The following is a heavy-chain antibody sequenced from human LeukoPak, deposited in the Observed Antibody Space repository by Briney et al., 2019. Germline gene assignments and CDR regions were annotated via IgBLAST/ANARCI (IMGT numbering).Heavy chain of an antibody. CDR3: ARDQGSMIVVGTTNWYFDL. CDR2: INQDGSEI. Sequence: GGSLRLSCAPSGFTFSNDWMSWVRQAPGKGLEWLANINQDGSEIYYVDSVKGRFTISRDNGKNSLYLQINSLRADDTAVYYCARDQGSMIVVGTTNWYFDLWGRGTLVTVSS. CDR1: GFTFSNDW. D-gene: IGHD3-22*01. J-gene: IGHJ2*01. V-gene: IGHV3-7*01.